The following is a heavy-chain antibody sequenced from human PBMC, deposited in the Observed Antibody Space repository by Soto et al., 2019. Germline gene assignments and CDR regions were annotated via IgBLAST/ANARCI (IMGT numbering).Heavy chain of an antibody. CDR1: GFTFSSYW. J-gene: IGHJ4*02. V-gene: IGHV3-74*01. CDR2: INSDGSST. CDR3: ARRGGRAGAGKPVYYFDY. D-gene: IGHD6-19*01. Sequence: GGSLRLSCAASGFTFSSYWMHWVRQAPGKGLVWVSRINSDGSSTSYADSVKGRFTISRDNAKNTLYLQMNSLRAEDTAVYYCARRGGRAGAGKPVYYFDYWGQGTLVTVSS.